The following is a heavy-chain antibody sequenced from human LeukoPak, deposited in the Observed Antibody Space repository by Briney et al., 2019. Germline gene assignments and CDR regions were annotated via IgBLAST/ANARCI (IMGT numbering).Heavy chain of an antibody. CDR2: ISSSSSYI. Sequence: VGSLTLSCAASGFTFSSYSMNWVRQAPGEGLEWVSSISSSSSYIYYADSVKGQFTISRDNAKNSLYLQMNSLRAEDTAVYYCARAGGWFEDYAFDIWGQGTMVTVSS. V-gene: IGHV3-21*01. CDR1: GFTFSSYS. CDR3: ARAGGWFEDYAFDI. D-gene: IGHD3-10*01. J-gene: IGHJ3*02.